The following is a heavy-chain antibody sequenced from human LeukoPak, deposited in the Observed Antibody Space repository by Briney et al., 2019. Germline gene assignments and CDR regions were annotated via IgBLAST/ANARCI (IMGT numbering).Heavy chain of an antibody. CDR2: IYYSGST. CDR1: GGSISSYY. D-gene: IGHD4-17*01. V-gene: IGHV4-59*01. Sequence: SETLSLTCTVSGGSISSYYWSWIRQPPGKGLEWIGYIYYSGSTNYNPSLKSRVTLSVDTSKNQFSLKLSSVTAADTAVYYCARSNYGDYQFDYWGQGTLVTVSS. J-gene: IGHJ4*02. CDR3: ARSNYGDYQFDY.